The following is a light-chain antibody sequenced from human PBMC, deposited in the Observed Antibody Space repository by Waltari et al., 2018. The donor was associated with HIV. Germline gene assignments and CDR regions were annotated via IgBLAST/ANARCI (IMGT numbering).Light chain of an antibody. Sequence: QSVLTQPPSMSGAPGQRVTISCPGSSSNIGAGYDVPGYQQLPGTGPKLLIYDINNRPSGVPDRFSGSKSGTSASLAITGLQAEDEADYYCQSYDSSLSGVLFGGGTKLTVL. V-gene: IGLV1-40*01. CDR1: SSNIGAGYD. J-gene: IGLJ2*01. CDR2: DIN. CDR3: QSYDSSLSGVL.